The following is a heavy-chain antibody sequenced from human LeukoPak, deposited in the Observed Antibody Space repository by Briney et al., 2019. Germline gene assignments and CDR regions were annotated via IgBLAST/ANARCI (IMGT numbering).Heavy chain of an antibody. J-gene: IGHJ6*03. D-gene: IGHD5-18*01. CDR1: GYSFTDYY. CDR3: ARDRGYSYAKKSSNYYYMDV. V-gene: IGHV1-2*02. Sequence: ASVKVSCKASGYSFTDYYMHWVRQAPGRGLEWMGWINPDSGGTNYAQKFQGRVTITADESTSTAYMELSSLRSEDTAVYFCARDRGYSYAKKSSNYYYMDVWGKGTTVTISS. CDR2: INPDSGGT.